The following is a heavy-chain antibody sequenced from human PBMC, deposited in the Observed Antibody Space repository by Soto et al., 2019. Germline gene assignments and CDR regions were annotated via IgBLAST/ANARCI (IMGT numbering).Heavy chain of an antibody. CDR2: IYYSGST. D-gene: IGHD3-22*01. CDR3: ARGFRPRRFVTMIVVVIKDYWYFDL. J-gene: IGHJ2*01. Sequence: SETLSLTCTVSGGSISSGDYYWSWIRQPPGKGLEWIGYIYYSGSTYYNPSLKSRVTISVDTSKNQFSLKLSSVTAADTAVYYCARGFRPRRFVTMIVVVIKDYWYFDLWGRGTLVTVYS. CDR1: GGSISSGDYY. V-gene: IGHV4-30-4*01.